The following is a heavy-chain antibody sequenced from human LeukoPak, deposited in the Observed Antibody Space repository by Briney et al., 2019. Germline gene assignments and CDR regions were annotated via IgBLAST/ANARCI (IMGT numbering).Heavy chain of an antibody. Sequence: GGSLRLSCAASGFTFSSYWMSWVRQAPGKGLEWVANIKQDGSEKYYVDSVKGRFTISRDNAKNSLYLQMNSLRAEGTAVYYCARVRSGSDNDYWGQGTLVTVSS. CDR1: GFTFSSYW. V-gene: IGHV3-7*01. J-gene: IGHJ4*02. CDR2: IKQDGSEK. D-gene: IGHD1-26*01. CDR3: ARVRSGSDNDY.